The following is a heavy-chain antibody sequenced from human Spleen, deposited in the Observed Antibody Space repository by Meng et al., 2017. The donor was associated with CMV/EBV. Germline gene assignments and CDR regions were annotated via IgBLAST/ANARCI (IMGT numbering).Heavy chain of an antibody. D-gene: IGHD3-16*01. V-gene: IGHV3-23*01. J-gene: IGHJ4*02. CDR1: GFTFSTYG. CDR3: AKYSAVGERLYYFNF. CDR2: MSASGGGT. Sequence: GESLKIYCAAPGFTFSTYGMSWVRQATGKGLEGVSSMSASGGGTYYADSVKGRFTLSRDNSKNMLYLQMISLRVEDTAVYYCAKYSAVGERLYYFNFWGQGTLVTVSS.